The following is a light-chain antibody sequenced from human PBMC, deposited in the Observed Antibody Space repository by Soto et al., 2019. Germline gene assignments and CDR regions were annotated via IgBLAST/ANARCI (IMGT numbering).Light chain of an antibody. Sequence: QLVLTQSPSASASLGASVKLTCTRSSGHSSYAIAWHQQQPEKGPRDLMKLNSDGSHSKGDGIPDRFSGSSSGAERYLTISSLQSEDEADYYCQTWGTGIHYVFGTGTKVTVL. CDR3: QTWGTGIHYV. J-gene: IGLJ1*01. V-gene: IGLV4-69*01. CDR2: LNSDGSH. CDR1: SGHSSYA.